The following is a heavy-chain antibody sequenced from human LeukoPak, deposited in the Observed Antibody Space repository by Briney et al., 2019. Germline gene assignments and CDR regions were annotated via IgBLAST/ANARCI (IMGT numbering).Heavy chain of an antibody. J-gene: IGHJ6*02. CDR1: GYTFTSYG. CDR3: ARVYYYDSSGYSRYYYYYGMDV. V-gene: IGHV1-18*01. Sequence: GASVKVSCKASGYTFTSYGISRVRQAPGQGLEWMGWISAYNGNTNYAQKLQGRVTMTTDTSTSTAYMELRSLRSDDTAVYYCARVYYYDSSGYSRYYYYYGMDVWGQGTTVTVSS. D-gene: IGHD3-22*01. CDR2: ISAYNGNT.